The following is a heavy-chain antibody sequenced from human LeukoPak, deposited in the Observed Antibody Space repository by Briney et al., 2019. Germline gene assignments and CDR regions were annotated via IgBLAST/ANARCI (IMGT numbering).Heavy chain of an antibody. CDR2: IIPIFGTA. D-gene: IGHD6-13*01. J-gene: IGHJ5*02. CDR3: ARDKGGYSSSWLNWFDP. Sequence: SVKVSCKASGGTFSSYAISWVRQAPGQGLEWMGGIIPIFGTANYAQKFQGRVTITADKSTSTAYVELSSLRSEDTAVYYCARDKGGYSSSWLNWFDPWGQGTLVTVSS. CDR1: GGTFSSYA. V-gene: IGHV1-69*06.